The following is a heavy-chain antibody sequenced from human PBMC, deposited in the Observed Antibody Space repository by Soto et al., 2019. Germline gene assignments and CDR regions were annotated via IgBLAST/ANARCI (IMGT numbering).Heavy chain of an antibody. D-gene: IGHD2-15*01. Sequence: QVQLQQWGAGLLKPSETLSLTCAVYGGSFSGYYWSWIRQPPGKGLEWIGEINHSGSTNHNPSLKSRVTISADTSKNQFSLKLSSVTAADTAVYYCARVAVVADGMDVWGQGTTVTVSS. V-gene: IGHV4-34*01. J-gene: IGHJ6*02. CDR3: ARVAVVADGMDV. CDR2: INHSGST. CDR1: GGSFSGYY.